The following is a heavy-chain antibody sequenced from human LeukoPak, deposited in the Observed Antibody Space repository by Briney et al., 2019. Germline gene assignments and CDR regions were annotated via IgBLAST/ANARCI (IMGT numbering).Heavy chain of an antibody. CDR2: INHSGST. V-gene: IGHV4-34*01. J-gene: IGHJ4*02. CDR1: GGSFSGYY. Sequence: SETLSLTCAVYGGSFSGYYWSWIRQPPGKGLEWIGEINHSGSTNYNPSLKSRVTISVDTSKNQFSLKLSSVTAADTAVYYCARVHGVGAVDYWGQGTLVTVSS. D-gene: IGHD1-26*01. CDR3: ARVHGVGAVDY.